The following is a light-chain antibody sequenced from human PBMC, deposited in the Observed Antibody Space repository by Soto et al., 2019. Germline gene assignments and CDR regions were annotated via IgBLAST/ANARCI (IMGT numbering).Light chain of an antibody. CDR1: QSIANN. Sequence: VMTQSPASLSGSPGGRITLSCKASQSIANNLAWHQQKPGQAPRLLMYGASTRAADIPARFSGSGSGTEFSLTFSSLQSEDFAIYYCQQYNDWPPWTFCQGTKVDIK. V-gene: IGKV3-15*01. J-gene: IGKJ1*01. CDR3: QQYNDWPPWT. CDR2: GAS.